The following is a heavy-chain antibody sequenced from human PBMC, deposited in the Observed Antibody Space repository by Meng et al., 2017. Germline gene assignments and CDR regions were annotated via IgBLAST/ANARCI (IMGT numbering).Heavy chain of an antibody. J-gene: IGHJ4*02. Sequence: VRLVQAGAEVKTPGASVKLYCKPSGYNFPDYYIHWVRRAPGQGLEWMGRINPKSGDTHYAQKFQARVTMTGDTSISTAYMELSGLRSDDTAMYYCARDEDISAAGKLFGDYWGQGTLVTVSS. V-gene: IGHV1-2*06. D-gene: IGHD6-25*01. CDR1: GYNFPDYY. CDR2: INPKSGDT. CDR3: ARDEDISAAGKLFGDY.